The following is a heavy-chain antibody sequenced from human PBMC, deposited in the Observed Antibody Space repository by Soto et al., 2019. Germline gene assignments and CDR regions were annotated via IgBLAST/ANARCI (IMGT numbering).Heavy chain of an antibody. V-gene: IGHV4-59*01. J-gene: IGHJ5*02. CDR2: IYYSGST. CDR1: GGSISSYY. CDR3: ARGQTMVRGTFIWFDP. D-gene: IGHD3-10*01. Sequence: LSLTCTVSGGSISSYYWSWIRQPPGKGLEWIGYIYYSGSTNYNPSLKSRVTISVDTSKNQFSLKLSSVTAADTAVYYCARGQTMVRGTFIWFDPWGQGTLVTVSS.